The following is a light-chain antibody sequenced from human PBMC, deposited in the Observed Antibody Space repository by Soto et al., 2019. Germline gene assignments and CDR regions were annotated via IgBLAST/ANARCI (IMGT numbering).Light chain of an antibody. J-gene: IGKJ2*01. CDR1: QNVSSN. Sequence: EIVMTQSPATLSVSPGERATLSCRASQNVSSNLAWYQQKPGQAPRLLIYGASTRATGIPARFSGSGSGTEFTLTISSLQSEDFAVYYCQQYNNWPPYTFGQGTQLEIK. V-gene: IGKV3-15*01. CDR2: GAS. CDR3: QQYNNWPPYT.